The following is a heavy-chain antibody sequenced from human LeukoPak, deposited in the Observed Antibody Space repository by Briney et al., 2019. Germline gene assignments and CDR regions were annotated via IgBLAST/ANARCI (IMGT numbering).Heavy chain of an antibody. CDR2: IYHSGST. CDR1: GYSISSGYY. CDR3: ARGDDYGDYAVY. J-gene: IGHJ4*02. D-gene: IGHD4-17*01. V-gene: IGHV4-38-2*01. Sequence: SETLSLTCAVSGYSISSGYYWGWIRQPPGKGLEWIGSIYHSGSTYYNPSLKSRVTISVDTSKNQFSLKLSSVTAADTAVYYCARGDDYGDYAVYWGQGTLVTVSS.